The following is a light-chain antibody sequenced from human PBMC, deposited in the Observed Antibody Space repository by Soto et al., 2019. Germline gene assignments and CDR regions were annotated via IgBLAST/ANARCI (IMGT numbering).Light chain of an antibody. V-gene: IGLV1-40*01. CDR3: QSYDSSLSGPVV. CDR1: SSNIGAGYD. CDR2: GNS. J-gene: IGLJ2*01. Sequence: QSVLTQPPSVSEAPRQRVTISCTGSSSNIGAGYDVHWYQQLPGTAPKLLIYGNSNRPSGVPDRFSGSKSGTSASLAITGLQAEDEADYYCQSYDSSLSGPVVFGGGTKLTVL.